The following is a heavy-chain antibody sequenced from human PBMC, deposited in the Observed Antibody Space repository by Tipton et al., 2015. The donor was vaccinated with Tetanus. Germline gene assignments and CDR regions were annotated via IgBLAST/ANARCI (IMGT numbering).Heavy chain of an antibody. V-gene: IGHV3-53*01. CDR1: GFIVSSHY. D-gene: IGHD6-19*01. CDR2: MYSGGDT. J-gene: IGHJ4*02. Sequence: SLRLSCVASGFIVSSHYMSWVRQAPGKGLEWVSVMYSGGDTYYVDSVKGRFSISRDNAKNTPYLQMNSLRVEDTAVYYCVRDGGSSGWLAYWGQGTLVTDSS. CDR3: VRDGGSSGWLAY.